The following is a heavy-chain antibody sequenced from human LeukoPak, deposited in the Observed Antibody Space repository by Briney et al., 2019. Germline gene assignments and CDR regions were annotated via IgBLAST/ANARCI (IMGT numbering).Heavy chain of an antibody. J-gene: IGHJ4*02. CDR1: GSSISSGYY. D-gene: IGHD6-6*01. CDR2: IYHGGTT. V-gene: IGHV4-38-2*01. CDR3: ARHEYSRSIDY. Sequence: PSETLSLTCAVPGSSISSGYYWGWTRQPPGKGLEWIGSIYHGGTTYYNPSLKSRVTISVDTSKNQFSLKLSSVTAADTAVYYCARHEYSRSIDYWGQGTLVTVSS.